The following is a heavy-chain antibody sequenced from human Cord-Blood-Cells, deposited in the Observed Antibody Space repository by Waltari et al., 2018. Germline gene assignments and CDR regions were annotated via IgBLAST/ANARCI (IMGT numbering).Heavy chain of an antibody. V-gene: IGHV4-34*01. CDR3: ARGGVLEWLLYGSYYYYGMDV. CDR1: GGSFSGSY. J-gene: IGHJ6*02. CDR2: INHSGST. D-gene: IGHD3-3*01. Sequence: QVQLQQWGAGRLKPSETLSLTCAVYGGSFSGSYWSWIRQPPGRGLEWIGEINHSGSTNYNPSLKSRVTISVDTSKNQFSLKLSSVTAADTAVYYCARGGVLEWLLYGSYYYYGMDVWGQGTTVTVSS.